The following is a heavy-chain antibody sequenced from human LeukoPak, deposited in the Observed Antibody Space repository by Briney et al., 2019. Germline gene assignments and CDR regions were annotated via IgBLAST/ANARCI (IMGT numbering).Heavy chain of an antibody. V-gene: IGHV3-30*02. CDR2: IRYDGSNK. CDR1: GFTFSSYG. CDR3: AKAPLPAADYWYFDL. Sequence: QSGGSLRLSCAASGFTFSSYGMHWVRQAPGKGLEWVAFIRYDGSNKYYADSVKGRFTIPRDNSKNTLYLQMNSLRAEDTAVYYCAKAPLPAADYWYFDLWGRGTLVTVSS. D-gene: IGHD2-2*01. J-gene: IGHJ2*01.